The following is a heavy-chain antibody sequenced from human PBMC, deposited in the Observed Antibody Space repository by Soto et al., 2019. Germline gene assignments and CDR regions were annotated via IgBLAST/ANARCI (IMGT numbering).Heavy chain of an antibody. CDR3: ARDGYSGRSDGFDI. CDR2: ISYDGNNE. V-gene: IGHV3-30-3*01. D-gene: IGHD1-26*01. Sequence: QVQLVESGGGVVQPGRSLRLSCAASGFTFGAYTMHWVRQPPGKGLEWVAVISYDGNNERYTDPVRGRFTVSRDNSKSTRYLQMNSLKSEDTAVYYCARDGYSGRSDGFDIWGQGTMVTVSS. J-gene: IGHJ3*02. CDR1: GFTFGAYT.